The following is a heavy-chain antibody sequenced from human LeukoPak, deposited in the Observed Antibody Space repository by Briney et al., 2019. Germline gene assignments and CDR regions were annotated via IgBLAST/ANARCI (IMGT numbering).Heavy chain of an antibody. CDR3: SKDGPRYSGTYSDY. V-gene: IGHV3-30*18. Sequence: GGSLRLSCAASGFPFNSYGMHWVRQAPGKGLEWVAVISYEGSKQYYADSGKGRFTISRDSSNNTLYLQMNSPRVEDTAVYYCSKDGPRYSGTYSDYWGQGTLVTVSS. D-gene: IGHD1-26*01. CDR1: GFPFNSYG. J-gene: IGHJ4*02. CDR2: ISYEGSKQ.